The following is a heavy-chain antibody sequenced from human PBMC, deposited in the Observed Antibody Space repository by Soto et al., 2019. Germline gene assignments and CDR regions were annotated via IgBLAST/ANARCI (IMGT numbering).Heavy chain of an antibody. CDR3: AREGPNYYGMDV. J-gene: IGHJ6*02. CDR1: GYAFAGCY. CDR2: INPNSGGT. Sequence: ASVKVSCTASGYAFAGCYMHWVRQAPGQGLEWMGWINPNSGGTNYAQKFQGWVTMTRDTSISTAYMELSRLRSDDTAVYYCAREGPNYYGMDVWGQGTTVTVSS. V-gene: IGHV1-2*04.